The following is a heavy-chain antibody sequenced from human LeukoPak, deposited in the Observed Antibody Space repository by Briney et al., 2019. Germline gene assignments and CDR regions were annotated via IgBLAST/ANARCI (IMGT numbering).Heavy chain of an antibody. J-gene: IGHJ6*03. CDR1: GFTFSNYA. V-gene: IGHV3-23*01. Sequence: QPGGSLRLSCAASGFTFSNYAMSWVRQAPGKGLEWVSALSGGVAHTYYADSVKGRFTISRDNSKNTLYLQMNSLTAEDAAVYYCAKAHYVSGFDYYMDVWGKGTTVTVSS. CDR3: AKAHYVSGFDYYMDV. D-gene: IGHD3-10*01. CDR2: LSGGVAHT.